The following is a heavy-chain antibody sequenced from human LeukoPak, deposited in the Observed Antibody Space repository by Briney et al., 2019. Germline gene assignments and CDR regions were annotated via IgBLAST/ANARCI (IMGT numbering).Heavy chain of an antibody. CDR2: IYYSGST. CDR3: ARRHNILTDDWGWSAP. Sequence: PSETLSLTCTVSGGSISSYYWSWIRQPPGKGLEWIGYIYYSGSTNYNPSLKSRVTISVDTSKNQFSLKLSSVTAADTAVYYCARRHNILTDDWGWSAPWGRETLVTVSS. J-gene: IGHJ5*02. V-gene: IGHV4-59*08. CDR1: GGSISSYY. D-gene: IGHD3-9*01.